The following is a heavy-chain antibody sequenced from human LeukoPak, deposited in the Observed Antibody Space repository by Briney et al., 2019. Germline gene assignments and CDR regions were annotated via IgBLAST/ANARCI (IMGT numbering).Heavy chain of an antibody. D-gene: IGHD2-21*01. J-gene: IGHJ4*02. Sequence: GGSLRLSCAASGFTFSSYGMHWVRQAPGKGLEWVGRIKPKTDGETTEYAAPVKDRFSISRDDSKSMMYLQMNSLKTEDTAVYYCITPLPYSAQGGQGTLTVSS. V-gene: IGHV3-15*07. CDR1: GFTFSSYG. CDR2: IKPKTDGETT. CDR3: ITPLPYSAQ.